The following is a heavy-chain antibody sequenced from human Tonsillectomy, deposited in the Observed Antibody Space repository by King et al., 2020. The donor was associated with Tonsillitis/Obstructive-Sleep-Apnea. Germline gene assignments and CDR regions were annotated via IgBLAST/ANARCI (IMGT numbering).Heavy chain of an antibody. Sequence: VQLVESGGGLVQPGGSLRLSCAASGFTFSNYAMHCVRQAPGKGREWVSTISSGGGGTFYADSVKGRFTISRDNSNNTLYLQMNSLKAEDTAVYYCAKGTDDAFDIWGQGTMVTVS. V-gene: IGHV3-23*04. CDR3: AKGTDDAFDI. J-gene: IGHJ3*02. CDR1: GFTFSNYA. CDR2: ISSGGGGT. D-gene: IGHD2-2*01.